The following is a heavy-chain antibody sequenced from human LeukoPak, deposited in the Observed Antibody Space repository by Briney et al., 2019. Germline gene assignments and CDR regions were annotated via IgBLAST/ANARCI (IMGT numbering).Heavy chain of an antibody. CDR1: GGXXXSYY. V-gene: IGHV4-59*01. J-gene: IGHJ4*02. D-gene: IGHD3-3*01. Sequence: XTXXGGXXXSYYWSWLRQPTGKGVEWIGYIYYSGSNNYNPSLKRRVTISVDKSKNQFSLKQSCRAAADTAVYYCARTSYDFWSGYYMRGPYYFDYWGQGTLVTVSS. CDR2: IYYSGSN. CDR3: ARTSYDFWSGYYMRGPYYFDY.